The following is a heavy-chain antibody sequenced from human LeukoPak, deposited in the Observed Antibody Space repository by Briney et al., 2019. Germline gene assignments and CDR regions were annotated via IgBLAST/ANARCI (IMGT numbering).Heavy chain of an antibody. CDR3: AKSRGLDY. V-gene: IGHV3-7*01. CDR2: IKTDGSEK. Sequence: GGSLRLSCEGSGFTFSNYWMTWVRQAPGKGLEWVANIKTDGSEKHYADSVEGRFTISRDNAKNSLYLQMSSLRAEDTAVYYCAKSRGLDYWGQGTLVTVSS. J-gene: IGHJ4*02. CDR1: GFTFSNYW.